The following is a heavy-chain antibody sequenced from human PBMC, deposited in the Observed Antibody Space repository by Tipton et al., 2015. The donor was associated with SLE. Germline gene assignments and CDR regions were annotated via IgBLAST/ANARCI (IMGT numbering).Heavy chain of an antibody. V-gene: IGHV3-66*02. CDR3: ARDRGSSWYGLGMDV. D-gene: IGHD6-13*01. J-gene: IGHJ6*02. Sequence: SLRLSCAASGFTVSSNYMSWVRQAPGKGLEWVSVIYSGGSTYYADSVKGRFTISRDNSKNTLYLQMNSLRAEDTAVYYCARDRGSSWYGLGMDVWGQGTTVTVPS. CDR2: IYSGGST. CDR1: GFTVSSNY.